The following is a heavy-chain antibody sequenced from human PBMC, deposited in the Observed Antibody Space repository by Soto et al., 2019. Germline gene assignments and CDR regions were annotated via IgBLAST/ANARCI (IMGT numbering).Heavy chain of an antibody. Sequence: QVHLVQSGAEVRKPGASVKVSCRASGYRFNLYYMHWVRQAPGDGLEWMGWIDPNIGVTHYAQRFQGRVTMTRDTSISTVYMELSSLTSDDTAIYYCARGATWYEHWGQRTLVSV. CDR2: IDPNIGVT. D-gene: IGHD1-20*01. CDR1: GYRFNLYY. J-gene: IGHJ4*02. V-gene: IGHV1-2*02. CDR3: ARGATWYEH.